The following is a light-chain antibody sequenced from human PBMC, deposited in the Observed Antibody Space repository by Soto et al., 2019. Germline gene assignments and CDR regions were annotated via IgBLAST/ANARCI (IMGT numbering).Light chain of an antibody. CDR3: CSFASNSPLV. V-gene: IGLV2-23*01. CDR1: SSDVGSYNL. CDR2: EAS. J-gene: IGLJ3*02. Sequence: QSALTQPASLSGSPGQSITISCTGSSSDVGSYNLVSWYQQYPGKEPRLLIYEASKRPSGVSDRFSASKSGVTASLTISGLQAEYEADYYSCSFASNSPLVFGGGTKLTVL.